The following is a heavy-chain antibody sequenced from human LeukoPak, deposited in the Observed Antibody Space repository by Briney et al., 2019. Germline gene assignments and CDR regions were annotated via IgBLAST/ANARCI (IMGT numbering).Heavy chain of an antibody. J-gene: IGHJ6*03. CDR1: GGSISSYY. D-gene: IGHD3-10*01. V-gene: IGHV4-59*01. CDR3: ARVEEGYGSGRRENYYYYYMDV. Sequence: PSETLSLTCTVSGGSISSYYWSWIRQPPGKGLEWIGYIYYSGSTNYNPSLESRVIISVDTSKNQFSLKLGSVTAADTAVYYCARVEEGYGSGRRENYYYYYMDVWGKGTTVTISS. CDR2: IYYSGST.